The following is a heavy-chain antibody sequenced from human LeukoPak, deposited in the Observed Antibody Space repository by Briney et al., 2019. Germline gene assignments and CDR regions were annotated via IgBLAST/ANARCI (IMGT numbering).Heavy chain of an antibody. Sequence: AGGSLRLSCAASGFKFDDYGMSWVRQVPGKGLERVSGINWNGGSRGYADSVKGRFTISRDNAKNSVYLQMNSLRSEDTAFYHCARDRCSSTSCYNTPNWFDPWGQGTLVTVSS. J-gene: IGHJ5*02. CDR1: GFKFDDYG. V-gene: IGHV3-20*01. CDR2: INWNGGSR. D-gene: IGHD2-2*02. CDR3: ARDRCSSTSCYNTPNWFDP.